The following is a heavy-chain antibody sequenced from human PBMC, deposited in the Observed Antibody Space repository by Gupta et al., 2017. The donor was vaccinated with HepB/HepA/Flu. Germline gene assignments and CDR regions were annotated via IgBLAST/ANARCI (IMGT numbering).Heavy chain of an antibody. Sequence: LDSGGGLVQPGGSLRLSCSASGFTFSAYGMTWVRQAPGEGLEWVSLISASGLSTHYEDSGRGRFTISRDNSKKTLYVQMDSLGVEETEVYYCAKDPCTMRVKYYYYGLDLWGPGTTVTVSS. D-gene: IGHD2-2*01. V-gene: IGHV3-23*01. J-gene: IGHJ6*02. CDR3: AKDPCTMRVKYYYYGLDL. CDR1: GFTFSAYG. CDR2: ISASGLST.